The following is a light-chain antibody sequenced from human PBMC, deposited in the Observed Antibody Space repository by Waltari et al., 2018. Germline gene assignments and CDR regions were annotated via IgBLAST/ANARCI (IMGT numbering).Light chain of an antibody. J-gene: IGLJ3*02. Sequence: QSALIQPASVSGSPGQSITISCTGTSSDVGSYNLVSWYQQHPGKAPKLMIYEVSKRPSGVSNRFSGSKSGNTASLTISGLQAEDEADYYCCSYAGSSTSYWVFGGGTKLTVL. CDR3: CSYAGSSTSYWV. V-gene: IGLV2-23*02. CDR1: SSDVGSYNL. CDR2: EVS.